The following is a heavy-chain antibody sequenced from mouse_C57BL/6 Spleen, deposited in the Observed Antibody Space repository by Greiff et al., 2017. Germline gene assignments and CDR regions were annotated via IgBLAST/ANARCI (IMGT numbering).Heavy chain of an antibody. CDR1: GYTFTSYW. CDR3: ARSLFSNYEDYFDY. Sequence: QVQLQQPGAELVMPGASVKLSCKASGYTFTSYWMHWVKQRPGQGLEWIGEIDPSDSYTNYNQKFKGKSTLTVDKSSSTAYMQLSSLTSEDSAVYYCARSLFSNYEDYFDYWGQGTTLTVSS. V-gene: IGHV1-69*01. CDR2: IDPSDSYT. D-gene: IGHD2-5*01. J-gene: IGHJ2*01.